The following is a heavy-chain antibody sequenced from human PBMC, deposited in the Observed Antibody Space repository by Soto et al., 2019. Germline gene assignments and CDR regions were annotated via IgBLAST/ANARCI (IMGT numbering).Heavy chain of an antibody. D-gene: IGHD3-22*01. J-gene: IGHJ4*02. CDR2: ISGSGGSA. Sequence: LRLSCAASGFTFSSYAMSWVRQAPGKGLEWVSAISGSGGSAYYADSVKGRFTISRDNSKNTLYLQMNSLRAEDTAVYYCAREMIVVVIVGWGSGGFDYWGQGTLVTVSS. V-gene: IGHV3-23*01. CDR1: GFTFSSYA. CDR3: AREMIVVVIVGWGSGGFDY.